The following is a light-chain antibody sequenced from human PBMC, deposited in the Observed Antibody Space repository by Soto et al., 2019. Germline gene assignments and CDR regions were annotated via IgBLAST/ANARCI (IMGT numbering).Light chain of an antibody. CDR2: ETS. J-gene: IGKJ4*01. V-gene: IGKV3-11*01. CDR1: QTVGGH. Sequence: EVVLTHSPATLSLSPGERATLSCRASQTVGGHFAWYQQKPGQAPRLLISETSNRATGIPGRFSGSGSGTDVTLTISSLEPEDFAVYYCQHHSNWLRTFGGGTKVDI. CDR3: QHHSNWLRT.